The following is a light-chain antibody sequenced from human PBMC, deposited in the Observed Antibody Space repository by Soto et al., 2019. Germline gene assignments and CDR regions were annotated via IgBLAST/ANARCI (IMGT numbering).Light chain of an antibody. CDR2: KAS. Sequence: DIEMTQSPSTLSASVGDRVTITCRASQNINSWLAWYQQKPGKAPNLLIYKASTLESGVPSRFSGSGSRTEFTLTISSLQPDDFATYYCQQYHSYSTFGQGTKVEIK. CDR1: QNINSW. J-gene: IGKJ1*01. V-gene: IGKV1-5*03. CDR3: QQYHSYST.